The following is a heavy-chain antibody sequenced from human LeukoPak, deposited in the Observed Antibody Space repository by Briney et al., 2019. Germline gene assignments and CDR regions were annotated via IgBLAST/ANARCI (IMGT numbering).Heavy chain of an antibody. V-gene: IGHV4-4*08. CDR2: IYPSSFT. J-gene: IGHJ4*02. D-gene: IGHD6-13*01. CDR3: ARMGPAAAGIVD. CDR1: GGSMNTYY. Sequence: SETVSLTCTVSGGSMNTYYWTWIRQPAGKGLQWIGYIYPSSFTNYSPSLKSRVTISVDGSKNQFSLKLSSVTAADTAVYYCARMGPAAAGIVDWGQGTLVTVSS.